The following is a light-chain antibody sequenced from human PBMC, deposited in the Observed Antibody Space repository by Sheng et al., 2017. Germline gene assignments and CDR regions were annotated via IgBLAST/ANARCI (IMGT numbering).Light chain of an antibody. V-gene: IGKV3-11*01. J-gene: IGKJ3*01. CDR3: QQRSKWPVT. CDR1: QSISSN. Sequence: EIVMTQSPATLSVSPGDTATLSCRASQSISSNLAWYQQKPGQAPRLLIYDASNRATGIPARFSGSGSGTDFTLTISSLEPEDFAVYYCQQRSKWPVTFGPGTKVDIK. CDR2: DAS.